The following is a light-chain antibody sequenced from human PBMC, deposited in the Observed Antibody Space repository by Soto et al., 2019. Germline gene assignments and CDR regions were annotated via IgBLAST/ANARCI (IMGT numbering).Light chain of an antibody. V-gene: IGKV1-8*01. CDR1: QDISSY. CDR3: QQYYSFPRT. J-gene: IGKJ1*01. CDR2: AAS. Sequence: AIRMTQSPSSFSASTGDRVTITCRASQDISSYLAWYQQKQGKAPNLLIYAASTLQSGVPSRFSGSGSGTDFTLSISCLQSEDFATYYCQQYYSFPRTFGQGTKVEI.